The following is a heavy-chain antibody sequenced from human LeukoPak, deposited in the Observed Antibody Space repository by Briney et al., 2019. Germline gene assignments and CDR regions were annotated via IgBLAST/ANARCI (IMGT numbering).Heavy chain of an antibody. V-gene: IGHV1-8*03. CDR3: ARVRDSGGWYYWFDP. CDR1: GYTFTNYE. Sequence: ASVKVSCKASGYTFTNYEINWVRQATGQGLEWMGWMNPNTGNTVYAQKFQGRVTITRNISISTAYMELSSLRSEDTAVYYCARVRDSGGWYYWFDPWGQGTLVTVSS. J-gene: IGHJ5*02. CDR2: MNPNTGNT. D-gene: IGHD6-19*01.